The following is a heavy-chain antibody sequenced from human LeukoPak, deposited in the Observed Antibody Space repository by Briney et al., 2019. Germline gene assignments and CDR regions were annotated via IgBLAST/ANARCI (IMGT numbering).Heavy chain of an antibody. D-gene: IGHD1-26*01. Sequence: PGGSLRLSXAASGFTLSSYAMSWVRQAPGKGLEWVSAISGSGGSTYYADSVKGRFTISRDNSKNTLYLQMNSLRAEDTAVYYCAKDYRGSYLRGYNWFDPWGQGTLVTVSS. CDR1: GFTLSSYA. CDR2: ISGSGGST. J-gene: IGHJ5*02. V-gene: IGHV3-23*01. CDR3: AKDYRGSYLRGYNWFDP.